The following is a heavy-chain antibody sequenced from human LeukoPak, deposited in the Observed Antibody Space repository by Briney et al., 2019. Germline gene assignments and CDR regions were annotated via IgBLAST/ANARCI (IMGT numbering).Heavy chain of an antibody. V-gene: IGHV4-39*01. Sequence: SETLSLTCTVSGASLSSSSYYWGWIRQPPGKGLEWIGNIYYSGSTYYNPSLKSRVTLSVDMSKNQLSLKLSSVTAADTAVYYCTRRHCHLLTGYYQSDHWGQGILVTVSS. J-gene: IGHJ4*02. CDR3: TRRHCHLLTGYYQSDH. CDR2: IYYSGST. CDR1: GASLSSSSYY. D-gene: IGHD3-9*01.